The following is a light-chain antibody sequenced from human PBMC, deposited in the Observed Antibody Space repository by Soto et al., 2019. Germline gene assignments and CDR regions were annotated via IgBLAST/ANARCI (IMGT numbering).Light chain of an antibody. V-gene: IGKV4-1*01. CDR1: QSVLSSSNNKYY. J-gene: IGKJ2*01. CDR2: WAS. Sequence: DIVMTQSPDSLAVSLGERATINCKSSQSVLSSSNNKYYLSWYQKKPGQPPNLLIYWASTRESGFPDRFSGSGSGIDFTLTISSLQAEDVAVYYCQQYYSTPPYTFGQGTKLEIK. CDR3: QQYYSTPPYT.